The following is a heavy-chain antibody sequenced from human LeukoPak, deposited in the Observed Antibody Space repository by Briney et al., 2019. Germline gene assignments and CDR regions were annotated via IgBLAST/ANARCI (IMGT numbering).Heavy chain of an antibody. CDR2: IYYSGST. J-gene: IGHJ4*02. D-gene: IGHD1-26*01. CDR3: ARHRVPYSGSYEEY. V-gene: IGHV4-59*08. CDR1: GGSISSYY. Sequence: SETLSLTCSVSGGSISSYYWSWIRQPPGEGLEWIGYIYYSGSTNYNPSLKSRVTISVDTSKNQFSLRLSSVTAADTAVYYCARHRVPYSGSYEEYWGQGTLVTVSS.